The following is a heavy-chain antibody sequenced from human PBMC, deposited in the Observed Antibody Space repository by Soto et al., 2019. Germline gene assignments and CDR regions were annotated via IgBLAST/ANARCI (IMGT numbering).Heavy chain of an antibody. CDR1: GYTFTGYY. Sequence: GASVKVSCKASGYTFTGYYIHWVRQAPGQGLEWMGWINPNSGGTNYAQKFQGWVTMTRDTSISTAYMELSRLRSDDTAVYYCARVGVFQVELGSMDVWGQGTTVTVSS. CDR2: INPNSGGT. D-gene: IGHD3-16*01. J-gene: IGHJ6*02. V-gene: IGHV1-2*04. CDR3: ARVGVFQVELGSMDV.